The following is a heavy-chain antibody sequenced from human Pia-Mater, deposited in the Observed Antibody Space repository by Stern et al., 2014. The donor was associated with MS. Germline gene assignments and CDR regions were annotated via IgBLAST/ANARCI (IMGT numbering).Heavy chain of an antibody. CDR3: AAGDAFEI. D-gene: IGHD6-13*01. CDR2: VDGGNGKT. CDR1: GYNFAEYT. V-gene: IGHV1-3*01. Sequence: QVQLLQPGAEVKKPGASVKISCKASGYNFAEYTIHWVRQAPGQRLEWLGWVDGGNGKTRYSQKMQGRVTITRDTPASTAYMELSSLRSEDTAVYYCAAGDAFEIWGQGTMVIVSS. J-gene: IGHJ3*02.